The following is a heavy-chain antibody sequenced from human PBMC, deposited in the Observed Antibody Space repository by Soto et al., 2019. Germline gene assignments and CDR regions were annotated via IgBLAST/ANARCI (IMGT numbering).Heavy chain of an antibody. D-gene: IGHD6-13*01. CDR3: ARVERSSTSMDH. V-gene: IGHV1-8*01. CDR1: GYTFISYD. Sequence: QVQLVQSGAEVRKPGASVKVSCKASGYTFISYDINWVRQAAGQGLEWMGWINPDSGDTGYAQKFQGRVTMTRHTSINTAYMELSSLRSDDAAVYYCARVERSSTSMDHWGQGALVTVSS. CDR2: INPDSGDT. J-gene: IGHJ4*02.